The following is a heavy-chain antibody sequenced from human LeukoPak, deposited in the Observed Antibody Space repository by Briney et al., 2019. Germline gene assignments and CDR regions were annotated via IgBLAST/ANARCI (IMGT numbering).Heavy chain of an antibody. J-gene: IGHJ5*02. CDR2: INPTGGST. CDR3: ARDNSVGDNAWWFDP. V-gene: IGHV1-46*01. D-gene: IGHD1-26*01. CDR1: GYTFTGYY. Sequence: ASVKVSCKASGYTFTGYYMHWVRQAPGQGLEWMGLINPTGGSTGYAQKFQGRVTMTRDMSTSADYMELSSLRSEDTAIYYCARDNSVGDNAWWFDPWGQGTLVTVSS.